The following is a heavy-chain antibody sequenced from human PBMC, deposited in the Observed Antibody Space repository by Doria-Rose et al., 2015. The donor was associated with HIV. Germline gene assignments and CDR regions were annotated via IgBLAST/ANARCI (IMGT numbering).Heavy chain of an antibody. J-gene: IGHJ4*02. D-gene: IGHD3-3*01. CDR2: IYTTGST. Sequence: WSWIRQPAGKGLEWIGHIYTTGSTNYNPSLKSRVTISGDTSKNQFSLKLNSVTAADTAVYYCARGHDFWAYDYWGQGTLVTVSS. V-gene: IGHV4-61*09. CDR3: ARGHDFWAYDY.